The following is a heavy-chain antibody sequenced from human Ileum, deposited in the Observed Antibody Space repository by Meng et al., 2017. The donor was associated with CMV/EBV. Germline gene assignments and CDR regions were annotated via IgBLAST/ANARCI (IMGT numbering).Heavy chain of an antibody. D-gene: IGHD6-13*01. CDR3: ARAGVYSSSWVNWFDP. Sequence: SGYTFTGYYRHWVRQAPGQGLEWRGWINPNSGGTNYAQKVQGRVTMTRDTSISTAYMELSRLRSDDTAVYYCARAGVYSSSWVNWFDPWGQGTLVTVSS. CDR1: GYTFTGYY. V-gene: IGHV1-2*02. CDR2: INPNSGGT. J-gene: IGHJ5*02.